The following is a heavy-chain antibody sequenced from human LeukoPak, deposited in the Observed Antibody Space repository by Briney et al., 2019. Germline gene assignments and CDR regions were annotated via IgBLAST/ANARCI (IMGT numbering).Heavy chain of an antibody. CDR3: ARAMSTFGGVRNYFDS. Sequence: GGSLRLSCAASGFTFTGHNMNWVRQAPGKGLERVSFVSISSGTIYYADSVKGRFSISRDNAKSSLDLQMNSLRAEDTAVYYCARAMSTFGGVRNYFDSWGQGTLVTVSS. CDR2: VSISSGTI. CDR1: GFTFTGHN. V-gene: IGHV3-48*04. J-gene: IGHJ4*02. D-gene: IGHD3-16*01.